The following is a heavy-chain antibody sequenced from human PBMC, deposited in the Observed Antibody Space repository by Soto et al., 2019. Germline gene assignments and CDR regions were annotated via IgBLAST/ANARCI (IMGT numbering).Heavy chain of an antibody. CDR3: ARDLLSSYYDSRGLGFDY. D-gene: IGHD3-22*01. V-gene: IGHV4-38-2*02. Sequence: SETLSLTCAVSGYSISSGYYWGWIRQPPGKGLEWIGSIYHSGSTYYNPSLKSRVTISVDTSKNQFSLKLSSVTAADTAVYYCARDLLSSYYDSRGLGFDYWGQGTLVTVSS. CDR2: IYHSGST. J-gene: IGHJ4*02. CDR1: GYSISSGYY.